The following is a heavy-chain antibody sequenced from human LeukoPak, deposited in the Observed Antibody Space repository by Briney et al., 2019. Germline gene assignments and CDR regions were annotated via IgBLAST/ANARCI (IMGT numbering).Heavy chain of an antibody. V-gene: IGHV1-2*02. CDR3: VREYDYGDYEFDY. Sequence: ASVKVSCKASGYTFTGYYMHLVRQAPGQGLEWMGWLNPNSGGTNYAQKFQGRVTMTKDTSISTTYMELSRLRSDDTAMYYCVREYDYGDYEFDYWGQGTLVTVSS. CDR2: LNPNSGGT. D-gene: IGHD4-17*01. CDR1: GYTFTGYY. J-gene: IGHJ4*02.